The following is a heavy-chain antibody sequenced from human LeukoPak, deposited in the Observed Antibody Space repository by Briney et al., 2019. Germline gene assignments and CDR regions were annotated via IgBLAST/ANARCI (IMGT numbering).Heavy chain of an antibody. J-gene: IGHJ4*02. D-gene: IGHD6-19*01. Sequence: GGSLRLSCVASGFIFSDYWMSWVRQAPGKGPEWVANIKVDGIEKYYADSVKGRFTISRDNAKNSLYLQMNSLRAEDTAVYYCARDSAGSGWAYWGQGTLVTVSS. CDR2: IKVDGIEK. CDR3: ARDSAGSGWAY. CDR1: GFIFSDYW. V-gene: IGHV3-7*04.